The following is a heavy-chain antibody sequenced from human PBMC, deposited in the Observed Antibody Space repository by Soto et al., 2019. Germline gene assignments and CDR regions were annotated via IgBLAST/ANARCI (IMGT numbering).Heavy chain of an antibody. D-gene: IGHD4-17*01. CDR3: AREMTTAAFDN. Sequence: PGGSLRLSCAASGFTFSSYWMHWVRQAPGKGLVWVSRINSDGSSTTYADSVKGRFTISRDNAKDTLHLQMNSLRAEDTAVYYCAREMTTAAFDNWGQGTMVTVSS. J-gene: IGHJ3*02. CDR2: INSDGSST. CDR1: GFTFSSYW. V-gene: IGHV3-74*01.